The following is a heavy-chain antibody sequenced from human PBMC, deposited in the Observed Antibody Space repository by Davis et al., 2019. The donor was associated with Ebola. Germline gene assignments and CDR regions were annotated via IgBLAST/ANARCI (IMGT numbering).Heavy chain of an antibody. CDR1: GGSFSGHY. D-gene: IGHD2-2*01. V-gene: IGHV4-34*01. CDR2: INHSGST. J-gene: IGHJ6*02. Sequence: SETLSLTCAVYGGSFSGHYWSWIRQPPGKGLEWIGEINHSGSTNYNPSLKSRVTISVDTSKNQFSLKLSSVTAADTAVYYCVRGGYCSSTSCYGYYYYGMDVWGQGTTVTVSS. CDR3: VRGGYCSSTSCYGYYYYGMDV.